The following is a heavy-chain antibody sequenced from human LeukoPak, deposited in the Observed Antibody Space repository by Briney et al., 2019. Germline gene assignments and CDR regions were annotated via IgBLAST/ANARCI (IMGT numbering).Heavy chain of an antibody. V-gene: IGHV1-2*02. D-gene: IGHD6-19*01. CDR3: ARDRRGYSSGWYDY. CDR1: GYTFTGYY. J-gene: IGHJ4*02. Sequence: GASVQVSCKASGYTFTGYYMHWVRQAPGQGLEWMGWINPNSGGTNYAQKFQGRVTMTRDTSISTAYMELSRLRSDDTAVYYCARDRRGYSSGWYDYWGQGTLVTVSS. CDR2: INPNSGGT.